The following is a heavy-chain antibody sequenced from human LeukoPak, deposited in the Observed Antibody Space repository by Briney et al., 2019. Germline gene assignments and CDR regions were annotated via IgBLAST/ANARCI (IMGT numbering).Heavy chain of an antibody. V-gene: IGHV3-33*01. CDR2: IWYDGSNK. D-gene: IGHD6-13*01. J-gene: IGHJ4*02. CDR3: ARDLVAAGYDY. CDR1: GFTFSSYG. Sequence: PGGSLRLSCAASGFTFSSYGMHWVRQAPGKGLEWVAVIWYDGSNKYYADSVKGRFTISRDNSKNTLHLQMNSLRAEDTAVYYCARDLVAAGYDYWGQGTLVTVSS.